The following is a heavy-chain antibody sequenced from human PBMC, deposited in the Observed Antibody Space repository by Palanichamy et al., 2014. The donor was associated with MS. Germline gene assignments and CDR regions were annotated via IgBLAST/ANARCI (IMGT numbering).Heavy chain of an antibody. CDR1: GFSLNTVGVR. D-gene: IGHD4-17*01. V-gene: IGHV2-70*04. J-gene: IGHJ4*02. CDR3: ARIQSPPVYGEAY. Sequence: QVTLKESGPALVKPTQTLTLTCAFSGFSLNTVGVRVSWIRQPPGKALECLARIDWNDDKYYKTSLKTRLTISKDTSNNRVVLTMTNMDPGDTATYYCARIQSPPVYGEAYWGQGILVTVSS. CDR2: IDWNDDK.